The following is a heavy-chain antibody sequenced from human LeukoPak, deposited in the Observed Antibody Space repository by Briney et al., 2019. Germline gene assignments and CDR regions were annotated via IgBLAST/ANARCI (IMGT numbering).Heavy chain of an antibody. Sequence: ASVTVSCKSSGYTFTSYDFNWVRQATGQGLEWMGWMNPNSGNTGYAQEFQGRVTITRNSSISTAYMELSSLRSEDTAVYYCARGVFGSEMGSSTFFSYGRAEWFDPWGQGTLSPSPQ. J-gene: IGHJ5*02. CDR2: MNPNSGNT. CDR3: ARGVFGSEMGSSTFFSYGRAEWFDP. V-gene: IGHV1-8*03. CDR1: GYTFTSYD. D-gene: IGHD5-18*01.